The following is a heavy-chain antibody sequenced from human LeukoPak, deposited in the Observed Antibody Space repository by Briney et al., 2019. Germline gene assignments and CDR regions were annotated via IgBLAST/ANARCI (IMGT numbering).Heavy chain of an antibody. Sequence: ASVKVSCKASGYIFTEYDMDWVRQAPGQGLEWMGWLNPNSGGTNYAQKFQGRVTVTRDKSISTAYMELNRLTYDDTAVYYCANVPPLYSSGWDGIDVWGQGTTVTVSS. V-gene: IGHV1-2*02. CDR2: LNPNSGGT. CDR1: GYIFTEYD. CDR3: ANVPPLYSSGWDGIDV. D-gene: IGHD6-25*01. J-gene: IGHJ6*02.